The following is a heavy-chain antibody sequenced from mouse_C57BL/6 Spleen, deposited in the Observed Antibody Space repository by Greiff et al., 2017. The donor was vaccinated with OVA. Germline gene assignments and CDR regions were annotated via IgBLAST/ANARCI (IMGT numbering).Heavy chain of an antibody. Sequence: QVHVKQPGAELVKPGASVKLSCKASGYTFTSYWMHWVKQRPGRGLEWIGRIDPNSGGTKYNEKFKSKATLTVDKPSSTAYMQLSSLTSEDSAVYYCARSGSSGYRYFDYWGQGTTLTVSS. J-gene: IGHJ2*01. CDR1: GYTFTSYW. V-gene: IGHV1-72*01. D-gene: IGHD3-2*02. CDR2: IDPNSGGT. CDR3: ARSGSSGYRYFDY.